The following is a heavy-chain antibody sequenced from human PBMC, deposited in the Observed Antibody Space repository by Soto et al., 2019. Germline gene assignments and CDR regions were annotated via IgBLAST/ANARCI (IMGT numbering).Heavy chain of an antibody. D-gene: IGHD3-9*01. J-gene: IGHJ6*02. Sequence: ASVKVSCKASGYTFTSYGISWVRQAPGQGLEWMGWISAYNGNTNYAQKLQGRVTMTTDTSTSTAYMELRSLRSDDTAVYYCARDYDILTGYYSVDYYYYYGMDVWGQGTTVTVSS. CDR1: GYTFTSYG. V-gene: IGHV1-18*01. CDR3: ARDYDILTGYYSVDYYYYYGMDV. CDR2: ISAYNGNT.